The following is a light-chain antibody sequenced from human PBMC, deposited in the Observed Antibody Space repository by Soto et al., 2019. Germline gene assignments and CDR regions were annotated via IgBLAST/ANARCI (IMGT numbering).Light chain of an antibody. V-gene: IGKV1-5*01. CDR3: PRYNIYPWK. J-gene: IGKJ1*01. CDR2: DAS. Sequence: DIQMTQSPSTLSAPVGDRVTITCRASQSISSWLAWYQQKPGKAPKLLIYDASSLESGVPSRFSGIGSRTEFTLTTSSLQPDDFETYYCPRYNIYPWKFVQGTELNIX. CDR1: QSISSW.